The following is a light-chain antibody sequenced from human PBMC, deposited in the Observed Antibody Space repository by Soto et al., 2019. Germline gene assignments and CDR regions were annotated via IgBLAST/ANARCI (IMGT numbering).Light chain of an antibody. V-gene: IGKV3-11*01. CDR3: QQRHMWPIT. J-gene: IGKJ5*01. Sequence: EVVLTQSPATLSLAPGERATLSCRASQFRSNYLAWYQQKPGQPPRLLIYDTSNRATGIPARFSGSRSGTDFTLTISRLEPEDFAVYYCQQRHMWPITFGQGTRLEIK. CDR2: DTS. CDR1: QFRSNY.